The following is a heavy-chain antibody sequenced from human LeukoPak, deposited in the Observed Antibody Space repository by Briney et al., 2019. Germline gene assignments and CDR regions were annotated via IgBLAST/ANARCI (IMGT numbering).Heavy chain of an antibody. D-gene: IGHD3-3*01. V-gene: IGHV1-18*01. CDR2: ISAYNGNT. CDR1: GYTFTTYG. CDR3: ARGRVDFWSDMAGYFGY. J-gene: IGHJ4*02. Sequence: ASVKVSCKASGYTFTTYGISWVRQAPGQGLERMGWISAYNGNTNYAQKVQDRITMTTDTSTSTAYMELRSLRSDDTAVYYCARGRVDFWSDMAGYFGYWGQGTLVTVSP.